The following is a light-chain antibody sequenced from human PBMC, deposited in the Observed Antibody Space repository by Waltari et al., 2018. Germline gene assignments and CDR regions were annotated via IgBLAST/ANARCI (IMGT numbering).Light chain of an antibody. Sequence: SYELTQPPSVSVSPGQTARITCAGAASPKQYAYWYQQKAGQAPVLVIYKNNERPSGIPERLSGSSSGQTVTSTISGVQAEDEADYYCQSADSSGTYVIFGGGTKLTVL. V-gene: IGLV3-25*03. CDR1: ASPKQY. CDR2: KNN. J-gene: IGLJ2*01. CDR3: QSADSSGTYVI.